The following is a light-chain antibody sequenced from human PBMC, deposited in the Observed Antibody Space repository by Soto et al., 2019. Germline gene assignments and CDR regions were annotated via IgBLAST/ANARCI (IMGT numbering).Light chain of an antibody. CDR2: GAS. J-gene: IGKJ1*01. CDR1: QSVSSSY. V-gene: IGKV3-20*01. CDR3: QQYGSSPQT. Sequence: EIVLTQSPGTLSLSPGERATLSCRASQSVSSSYLAWYQQKPGQAPRRLIYGASSRATGTPDRLSGSGSVTHFTLTISRLEPEDFAVYYCQQYGSSPQTFGQVTKVEIK.